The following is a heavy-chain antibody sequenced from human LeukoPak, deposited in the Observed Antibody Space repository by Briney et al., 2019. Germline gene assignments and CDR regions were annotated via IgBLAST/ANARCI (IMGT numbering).Heavy chain of an antibody. V-gene: IGHV4-59*08. D-gene: IGHD3-22*01. CDR1: GGSISSYY. CDR3: ARLYHVSSAYFLDY. CDR2: IFYSGST. Sequence: SETLSLTCTVSGGSISSYYWSWLRQPPGKGLEGIGYIFYSGSTNYNPSLESRISISMDTSKNQFSLTLCSVAAADTAVYYCARLYHVSSAYFLDYWGQGTLVTVSS. J-gene: IGHJ4*02.